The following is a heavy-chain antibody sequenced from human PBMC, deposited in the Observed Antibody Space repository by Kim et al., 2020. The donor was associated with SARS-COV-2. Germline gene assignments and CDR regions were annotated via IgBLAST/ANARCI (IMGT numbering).Heavy chain of an antibody. V-gene: IGHV3-23*01. CDR3: AKALVGKQWLVDPRSNWFDP. D-gene: IGHD6-19*01. Sequence: GGSLRLPCAASGFTFSSYAMSWVRQAPGKGLEWVSAISGSGGSTYYADSVKGRCTISRDNSKNTLYLQMNSLRAEDTAVYYCAKALVGKQWLVDPRSNWFDPWGQGTLVTVSS. J-gene: IGHJ5*02. CDR1: GFTFSSYA. CDR2: ISGSGGST.